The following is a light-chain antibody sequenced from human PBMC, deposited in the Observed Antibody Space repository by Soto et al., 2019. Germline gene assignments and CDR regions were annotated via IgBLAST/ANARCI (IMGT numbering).Light chain of an antibody. V-gene: IGLV2-14*01. Sequence: QSALTRPASVSGSPGQSITISCTGSSSDIGTYNYLSWYQQHPGKAPKLMIYEVSDRPSGISNRFSGSKSGNTASLTISGLQAEDEADYYCSSYTSSGTHWVFGGGTKVTVL. J-gene: IGLJ3*02. CDR1: SSDIGTYNY. CDR2: EVS. CDR3: SSYTSSGTHWV.